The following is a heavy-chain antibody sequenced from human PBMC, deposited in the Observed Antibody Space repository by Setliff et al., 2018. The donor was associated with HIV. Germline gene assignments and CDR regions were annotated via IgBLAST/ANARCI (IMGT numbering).Heavy chain of an antibody. CDR3: TRLRGYSYGLASYYYYYMDV. CDR1: GFTFSNAW. D-gene: IGHD5-18*01. J-gene: IGHJ6*03. V-gene: IGHV3-15*01. Sequence: LRLSCEASGFTFSNAWMSWVRQAPGKGLEWVGRIKSKTDGGTTDYAAPVKGRFTISRDDSKNTLYLQMNSLETEDTAVYYCTRLRGYSYGLASYYYYYMDVWGKGTTVTAP. CDR2: IKSKTDGGTT.